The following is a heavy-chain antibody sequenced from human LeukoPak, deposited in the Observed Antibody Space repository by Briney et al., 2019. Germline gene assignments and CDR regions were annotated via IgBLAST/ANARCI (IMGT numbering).Heavy chain of an antibody. Sequence: NPSETLSLTCTVSGGSISSYYWSWIRQPPGKGLEWIGYINYSGSTNYNPSLKSRVTISVDTSKNQFSLKLSSVTAADTAVYYCARGRVARGAFDIWGQGTMVTVSS. V-gene: IGHV4-59*01. CDR3: ARGRVARGAFDI. CDR2: INYSGST. D-gene: IGHD2-15*01. CDR1: GGSISSYY. J-gene: IGHJ3*02.